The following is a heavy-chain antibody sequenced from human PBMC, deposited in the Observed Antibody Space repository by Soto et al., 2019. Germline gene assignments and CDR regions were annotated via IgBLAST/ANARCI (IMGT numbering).Heavy chain of an antibody. D-gene: IGHD3-10*01. V-gene: IGHV1-2*04. Sequence: ASVKVSCKASGYTFTGYYMHWVRQAPGQGLEWMGWINPNSGGTNYAQKFQGWVTMTRDTSISTAYMELSRLRSDDTAVYYCARESSHGSGSYYDYWGQGTLVTVSS. J-gene: IGHJ4*02. CDR1: GYTFTGYY. CDR2: INPNSGGT. CDR3: ARESSHGSGSYYDY.